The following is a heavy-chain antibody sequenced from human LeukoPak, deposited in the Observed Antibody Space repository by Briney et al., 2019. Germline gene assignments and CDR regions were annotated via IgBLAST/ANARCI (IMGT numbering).Heavy chain of an antibody. J-gene: IGHJ5*02. Sequence: SQTLSLTCTVSGGSISSGDYYWSWIRQPPGKGLEWIGYIYYSGSTYYNPSLRSRVTISVDTSKNQFSLKLSSVTAADTAVYYCARVGIKAPFDPWGQGTLVTVSS. CDR2: IYYSGST. CDR1: GGSISSGDYY. V-gene: IGHV4-30-4*08. D-gene: IGHD3-3*02. CDR3: ARVGIKAPFDP.